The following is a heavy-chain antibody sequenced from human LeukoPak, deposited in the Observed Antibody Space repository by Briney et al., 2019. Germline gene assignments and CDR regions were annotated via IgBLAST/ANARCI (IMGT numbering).Heavy chain of an antibody. V-gene: IGHV1-69*05. CDR3: AREGPTYYYDSSGSTPHEAFDI. CDR1: GGTFSSYA. J-gene: IGHJ3*02. Sequence: ASVKVSCKASGGTFSSYAISWVRQAPGQGLEWMGGIIPIFGTANYAQKFQGRVTITTDESTSTAYMELSSLRSEDTAVYYCAREGPTYYYDSSGSTPHEAFDIWGQGTMVTVSS. D-gene: IGHD3-22*01. CDR2: IIPIFGTA.